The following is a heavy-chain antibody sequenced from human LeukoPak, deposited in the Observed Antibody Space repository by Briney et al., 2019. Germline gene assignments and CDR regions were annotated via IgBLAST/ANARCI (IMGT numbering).Heavy chain of an antibody. CDR2: IYYSGST. CDR1: GGSISSSSYY. Sequence: PSETLSLTCTVSGGSISSSSYYWGWIRQPPGKGLEWIGSIYYSGSTYYNPSLKSRVTISVDTSKNQFSLKLSSVTAADTAVYYCARRSYGDYEGGFDYWGQGTLVTVSP. CDR3: ARRSYGDYEGGFDY. D-gene: IGHD4-17*01. V-gene: IGHV4-39*01. J-gene: IGHJ4*02.